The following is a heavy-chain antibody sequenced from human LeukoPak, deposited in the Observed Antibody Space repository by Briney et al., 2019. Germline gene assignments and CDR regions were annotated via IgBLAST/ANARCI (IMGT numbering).Heavy chain of an antibody. J-gene: IGHJ4*02. CDR3: ASGAPGYSIDY. Sequence: GTSVKVSFKASGGTFSSYAISLVRQAPGQGLEWMGGIIPIFGTANYAQKFQGRVTITADESTSTAYMELSSLRSEDTAVYYCASGAPGYSIDYWGQGTLVTVSS. CDR1: GGTFSSYA. V-gene: IGHV1-69*13. CDR2: IIPIFGTA. D-gene: IGHD5-18*01.